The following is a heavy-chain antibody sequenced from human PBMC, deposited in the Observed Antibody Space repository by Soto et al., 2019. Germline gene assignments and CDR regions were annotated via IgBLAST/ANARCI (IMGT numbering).Heavy chain of an antibody. Sequence: PGGSLRLSCAASGVTFSSYGMHWVRQAPGKGLEWVAVISYDGSNKYYADSVKGRFTISRDNSKNTLYLQMNSLRAEDTAVYYCARDRGYCSGGSCYSSALHGMDVWGQGTTVTVSS. CDR1: GVTFSSYG. CDR2: ISYDGSNK. D-gene: IGHD2-15*01. V-gene: IGHV3-30*03. CDR3: ARDRGYCSGGSCYSSALHGMDV. J-gene: IGHJ6*02.